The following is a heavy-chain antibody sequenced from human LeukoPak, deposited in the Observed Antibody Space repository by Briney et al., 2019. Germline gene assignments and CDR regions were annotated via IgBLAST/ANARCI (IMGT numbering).Heavy chain of an antibody. V-gene: IGHV1-69*04. J-gene: IGHJ4*02. D-gene: IGHD5-18*01. CDR1: GGTFSSYA. Sequence: SVKVSFKASGGTFSSYAISWVRQAPGQGLEWMGRIIPILGIANYAQKFQGRVTITADKSTSTAYMELSSLRAEDTAVYFCVRDTRPFGYSYDYWGQGTLVTVSS. CDR3: VRDTRPFGYSYDY. CDR2: IIPILGIA.